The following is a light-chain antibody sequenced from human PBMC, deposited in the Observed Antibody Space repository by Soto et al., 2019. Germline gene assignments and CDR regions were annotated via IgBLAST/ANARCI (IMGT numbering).Light chain of an antibody. CDR3: QQSGNSPPT. Sequence: ETVLTQSPATLSVSPGETATLSCTTSQGLNRNLAWYQQKLGQAPRVLIYGASNRATGIPDRFSGSGSGTDFTLTISRLEPEDFAVYYCQQSGNSPPTFGQGTKVDIK. CDR1: QGLNRN. V-gene: IGKV3-20*01. CDR2: GAS. J-gene: IGKJ1*01.